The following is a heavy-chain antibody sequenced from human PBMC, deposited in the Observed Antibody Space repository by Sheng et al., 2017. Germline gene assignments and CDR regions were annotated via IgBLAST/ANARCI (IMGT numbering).Heavy chain of an antibody. D-gene: IGHD2-8*01. CDR3: ARTIVLMMYAMSWFDP. Sequence: QVQLQQWGAGLLKPSETLSLTCAVYGGSFSGYYWSWIRQPPREGAWSGLGKVNHSGSTNYNPSLKSRVTISVDTSKNQFSLKLSSVTAADTAVYYCARTIVLMMYAMSWFDPWGQGTLVTVSS. J-gene: IGHJ5*02. CDR1: GGSFSGYY. CDR2: VNHSGST. V-gene: IGHV4-34*01.